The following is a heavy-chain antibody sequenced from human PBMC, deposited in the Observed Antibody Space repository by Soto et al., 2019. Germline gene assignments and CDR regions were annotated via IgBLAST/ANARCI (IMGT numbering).Heavy chain of an antibody. D-gene: IGHD2-15*01. CDR1: GFTFSSYS. CDR3: ARGNGVVVAATPPDY. CDR2: ISSSSSYI. J-gene: IGHJ4*02. V-gene: IGHV3-21*01. Sequence: EVQLVESGGGLVKPGGSLRLSCAASGFTFSSYSMNWVRQAPGKGLEWVSSISSSSSYIYYADSVKGRFTISRDNAKNSLYLQMNSLRAEDTAVYYCARGNGVVVAATPPDYWGQGNLVTVSS.